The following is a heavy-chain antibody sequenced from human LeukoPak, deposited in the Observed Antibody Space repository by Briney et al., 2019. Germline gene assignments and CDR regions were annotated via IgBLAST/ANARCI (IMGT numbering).Heavy chain of an antibody. CDR1: GFTFSSYA. J-gene: IGHJ4*02. CDR2: ISGSGGST. D-gene: IGHD2-2*01. CDR3: AKYCSSTSCLTQDDY. Sequence: PGGPLRLSCAASGFTFSSYAMSWVRQAPGKGLEWVSAISGSGGSTYYADSVKGRFTISRDNFKNTLYLQMNSLRAEDTAVYYCAKYCSSTSCLTQDDYWGQGTLVTVSS. V-gene: IGHV3-23*01.